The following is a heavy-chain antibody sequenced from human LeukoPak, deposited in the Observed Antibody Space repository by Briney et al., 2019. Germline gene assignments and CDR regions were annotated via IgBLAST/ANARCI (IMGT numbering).Heavy chain of an antibody. J-gene: IGHJ4*02. CDR1: GFTFSSYA. CDR2: ISDSGGST. V-gene: IGHV3-23*01. CDR3: AKDLGRGYSYGYFDY. Sequence: GGPLRLSCAASGFTFSSYAMSWVRQAPGKGLEWVSAISDSGGSTYSTDSVKGRFTISRDNSKSTLYLQMNSLRAEDTAVYYCAKDLGRGYSYGYFDYWGQGTLVTVSS. D-gene: IGHD5-18*01.